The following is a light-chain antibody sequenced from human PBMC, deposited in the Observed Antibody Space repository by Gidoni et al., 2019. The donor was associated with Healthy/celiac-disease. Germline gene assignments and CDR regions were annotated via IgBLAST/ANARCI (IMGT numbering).Light chain of an antibody. CDR3: QQSYSTPSIT. CDR1: QSISRH. CDR2: AAS. Sequence: DIQMTQSPSSLSASVGDRGTITCRASQSISRHLNWYQQKPGKAPNLLIYAASSLQSWVPSRFSGSGSGTDFTLTISSLQPEDFATYYCQQSYSTPSITFGQGTRLEIK. V-gene: IGKV1-39*01. J-gene: IGKJ5*01.